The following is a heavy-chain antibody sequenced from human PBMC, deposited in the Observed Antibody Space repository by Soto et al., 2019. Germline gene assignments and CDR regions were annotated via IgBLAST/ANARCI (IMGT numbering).Heavy chain of an antibody. CDR1: GGYFSGYY. V-gene: IGHV4-34*01. Sequence: SETLCLTCAVYGGYFSGYYWSWIRQPPGKGLEWIGEINHSGSTNYNPSLKSRVTISVDTSKNQFSLKLSSVTAADTAVYYCACVRASFSTRVTPHCFDYWGQGTLVTVSS. D-gene: IGHD4-17*01. CDR3: ACVRASFSTRVTPHCFDY. CDR2: INHSGST. J-gene: IGHJ4*02.